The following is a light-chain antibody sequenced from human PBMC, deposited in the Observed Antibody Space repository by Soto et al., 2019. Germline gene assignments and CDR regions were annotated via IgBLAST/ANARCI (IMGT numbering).Light chain of an antibody. CDR2: RAS. CDR3: QQYSGYSYT. CDR1: QSIDMW. V-gene: IGKV1-5*03. Sequence: DIQMTQSPSTLSASVGDRVTITCRASQSIDMWLAWYQQKPGKAPNLLIYRASSLQSGVPSRFSGSGYGTEFTLTISTLQPDDFATYYCQQYSGYSYTFGQGTKVDTK. J-gene: IGKJ2*01.